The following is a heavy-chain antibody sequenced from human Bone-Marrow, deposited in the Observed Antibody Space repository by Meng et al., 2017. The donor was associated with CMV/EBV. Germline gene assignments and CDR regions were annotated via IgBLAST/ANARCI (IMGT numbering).Heavy chain of an antibody. CDR1: GASVSSSSFY. V-gene: IGHV4-39*07. J-gene: IGHJ6*02. Sequence: GSLRLSCTVSGASVSSSSFYWGWVRQPPGKGLVWIGYIRYSGSSYYNPSLESRVTMSIDTSKNQFSLEMSSVTAADTAVYYCARTCNGAVCDPAGTDVWGQGTTVTVSS. D-gene: IGHD2-8*02. CDR3: ARTCNGAVCDPAGTDV. CDR2: IRYSGSS.